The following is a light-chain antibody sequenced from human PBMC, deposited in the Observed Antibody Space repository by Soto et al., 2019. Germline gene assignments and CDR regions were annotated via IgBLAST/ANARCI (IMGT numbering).Light chain of an antibody. CDR1: ISDVGTHNL. V-gene: IGLV2-23*02. J-gene: IGLJ1*01. CDR3: CSYAGSNPFPYV. Sequence: QSVLTQPASVSGSPGQSITISCTGTISDVGTHNLVSWYQQHPGKAPKLIIYEVIRRPSGVSSRFSGSKSGNTASLTISGLQTGDEADYHCCSYAGSNPFPYVFGTGTKVTVL. CDR2: EVI.